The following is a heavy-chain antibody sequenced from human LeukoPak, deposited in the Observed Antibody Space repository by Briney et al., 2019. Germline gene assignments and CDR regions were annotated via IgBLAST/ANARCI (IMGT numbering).Heavy chain of an antibody. V-gene: IGHV4-34*01. CDR1: GGSFSGYY. CDR2: INHSGST. J-gene: IGHJ4*02. CDR3: ARHRRMFTNPTRFDY. Sequence: SETLSLTCAVYGGSFSGYYWSWIRQPPGKGLEWIGEINHSGSTNYNPSLKSRVTISVDTSKNQFSLKLSSVTAADTAVYYCARHRRMFTNPTRFDYWGQGTLATVSS. D-gene: IGHD3-10*02.